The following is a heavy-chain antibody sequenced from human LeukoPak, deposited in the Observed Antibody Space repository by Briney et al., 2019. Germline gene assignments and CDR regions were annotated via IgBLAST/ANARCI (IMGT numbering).Heavy chain of an antibody. CDR2: IYYSGST. CDR1: GGSISSYY. CDR3: ATTLGYCSGGSCLLPYYYYYMDV. D-gene: IGHD2-15*01. J-gene: IGHJ6*03. Sequence: SETLSLTCTVSGGSISSYYWSWIRQPPGKGLEWIGYIYYSGSTNYNPSLKSRVTISVDTSKNQFSLKLSSVTAADTAVYYCATTLGYCSGGSCLLPYYYYYMDVWGKGTTVTVS. V-gene: IGHV4-59*01.